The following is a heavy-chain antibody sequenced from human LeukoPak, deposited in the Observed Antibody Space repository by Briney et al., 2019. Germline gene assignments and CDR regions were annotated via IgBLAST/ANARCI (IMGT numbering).Heavy chain of an antibody. J-gene: IGHJ5*02. V-gene: IGHV3-48*01. CDR1: GFTFSSYS. CDR2: ISISSSTI. Sequence: PGGSLRLSCAASGFTFSSYSMNWIRQPPGKGLEWVSYISISSSTIYYADSVKGRFTISRDNAKNSLYLQMDSLRAGDTAVYYCAREAITGTFGFDPWGQGTLVTVSS. D-gene: IGHD1-7*01. CDR3: AREAITGTFGFDP.